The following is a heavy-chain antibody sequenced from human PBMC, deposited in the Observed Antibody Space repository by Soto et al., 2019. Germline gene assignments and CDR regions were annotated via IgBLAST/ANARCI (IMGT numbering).Heavy chain of an antibody. CDR1: GFTVSSNY. CDR3: ARGRPGRGTDCCPIEY. Sequence: EVQLVESGGGLVQPGGSLRLSCAASGFTVSSNYMSWVRQAPGKGLESVSFIYSGGTTYYADSVKGRFTISRDSSKNTVFLKMNSLGADDTAVYYCARGRPGRGTDCCPIEYWGQGILVIVSS. J-gene: IGHJ4*02. D-gene: IGHD2-21*02. V-gene: IGHV3-66*01. CDR2: IYSGGTT.